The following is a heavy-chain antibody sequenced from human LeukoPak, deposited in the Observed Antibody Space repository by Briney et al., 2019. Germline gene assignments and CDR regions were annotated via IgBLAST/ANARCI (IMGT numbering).Heavy chain of an antibody. D-gene: IGHD6-19*01. V-gene: IGHV1-18*04. CDR2: ISAYNGNT. J-gene: IGHJ6*04. CDR3: ARDRVKAVAGEYSYYGMDV. CDR1: GYTFTSYG. Sequence: GASVKVSCKASGYTFTSYGISWVRQAPGQGLEWMGWISAYNGNTNYAQKLQGRVTMTTDTSTSTAYMELRSLRSVDTAVYYCARDRVKAVAGEYSYYGMDVWGKGTTSTVPS.